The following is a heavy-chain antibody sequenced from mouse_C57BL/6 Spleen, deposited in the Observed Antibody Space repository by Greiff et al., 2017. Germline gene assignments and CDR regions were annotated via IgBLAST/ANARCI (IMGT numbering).Heavy chain of an antibody. CDR2: IHPNSGST. D-gene: IGHD1-1*01. V-gene: IGHV1-64*01. J-gene: IGHJ1*03. CDR3: AGSAVVADWYFDV. Sequence: QVQLKQPGAELVKPGASVKLSCKASGYTFTSYWMHWVKQTPGQGLEWIGMIHPNSGSTNYNEKFKSKATLTVDKSSSTAYMQLSSLTSEDSAVYYCAGSAVVADWYFDVWGTGTTVTVSS. CDR1: GYTFTSYW.